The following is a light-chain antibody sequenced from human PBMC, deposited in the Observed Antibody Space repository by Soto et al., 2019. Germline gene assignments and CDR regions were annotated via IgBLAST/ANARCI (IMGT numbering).Light chain of an antibody. CDR2: AAS. V-gene: IGKV1-12*01. Sequence: DIQMTQSPSSVSSSVGYRFAITCRSSQGINSLVAWYQQKPVKAPKLLIYAASTLQSGVPSRFSGSGSGTDFTLTISCLQSEDFATYYCQQYYSYPRTFGQGTKVDIK. J-gene: IGKJ1*01. CDR1: QGINSL. CDR3: QQYYSYPRT.